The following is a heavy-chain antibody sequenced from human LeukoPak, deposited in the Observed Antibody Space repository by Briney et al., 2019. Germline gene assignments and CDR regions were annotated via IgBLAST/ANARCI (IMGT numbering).Heavy chain of an antibody. CDR3: ARHCCSGPAKRVFDI. D-gene: IGHD2-15*01. J-gene: IGHJ3*02. Sequence: SETLSLTCTVSGVSIISSDYHWGWVRQPPGKVLEWIGTISYSGNTDYNPSLRSRVTISVDTSNNQFSLRLGSVTAADTAVYHCARHCCSGPAKRVFDIWGQGTMVTVSS. CDR1: GVSIISSDYH. CDR2: ISYSGNT. V-gene: IGHV4-39*01.